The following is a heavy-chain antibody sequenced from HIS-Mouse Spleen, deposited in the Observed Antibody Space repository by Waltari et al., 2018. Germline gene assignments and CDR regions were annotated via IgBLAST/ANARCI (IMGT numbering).Heavy chain of an antibody. CDR2: ISYDGSNK. CDR3: AKDPGVLRYFDWLFDY. V-gene: IGHV3-30*18. J-gene: IGHJ4*02. Sequence: QVQLVESGGGVVQPGRSLRLSCAASGFTFSSYGLHWVRQAPGKGLEWVAVISYDGSNKYYADSVKGRFTISRDNSKNTLYLQMNSLRAEDTAVYYCAKDPGVLRYFDWLFDYWGQGTLVTVSS. D-gene: IGHD3-9*01. CDR1: GFTFSSYG.